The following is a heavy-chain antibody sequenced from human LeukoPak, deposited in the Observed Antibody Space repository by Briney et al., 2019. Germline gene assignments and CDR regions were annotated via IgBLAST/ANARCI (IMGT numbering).Heavy chain of an antibody. V-gene: IGHV3-7*01. CDR3: AREMDILTGYADY. CDR2: IKQDGSEK. CDR1: GFPFSIYW. D-gene: IGHD3-9*01. J-gene: IGHJ4*02. Sequence: PGGSLRLSCAASGFPFSIYWMSWVRQAPGKGLEWVANIKQDGSEKTYVDSVKGRFTISRDNAKNSLYLQMNSMRAEDTAVYYCAREMDILTGYADYWGQGTLVTVSS.